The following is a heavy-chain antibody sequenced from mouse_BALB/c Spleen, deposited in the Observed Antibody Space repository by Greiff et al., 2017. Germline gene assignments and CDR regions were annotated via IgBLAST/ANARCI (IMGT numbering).Heavy chain of an antibody. CDR3: ARRGDGYIYAMDY. Sequence: VQLQQSGAELVKPGASVKLSCTASGFNIKDTYMHWVKQRPEQGLEWIGRIDPANGNTKYDPKFQGKATITADTSSNTAYLQLSSLTSEDTAVYYCARRGDGYIYAMDYWGQGTSVTVSS. J-gene: IGHJ4*01. V-gene: IGHV14-3*02. CDR1: GFNIKDTY. D-gene: IGHD2-3*01. CDR2: IDPANGNT.